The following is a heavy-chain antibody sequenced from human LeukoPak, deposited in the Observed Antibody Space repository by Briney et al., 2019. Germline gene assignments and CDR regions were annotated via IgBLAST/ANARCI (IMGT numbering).Heavy chain of an antibody. D-gene: IGHD6-19*01. CDR3: ASEGAVAGFDY. V-gene: IGHV3-33*08. J-gene: IGHJ4*02. CDR2: IWYDGSNK. Sequence: GGSLRLSCAASGFTFSSYPMHWVRQAPGKGLEWVAVIWYDGSNKYYADSVKGRFTISRDNSKNTLYLQMNSLRAEDTAVYYCASEGAVAGFDYWGQGTLVTVSS. CDR1: GFTFSSYP.